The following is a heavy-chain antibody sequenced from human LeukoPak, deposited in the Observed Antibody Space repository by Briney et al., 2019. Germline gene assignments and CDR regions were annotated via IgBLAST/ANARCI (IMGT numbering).Heavy chain of an antibody. CDR2: ISGSGGST. V-gene: IGHV3-23*01. D-gene: IGHD3-16*01. CDR1: GFTFSSYA. J-gene: IGHJ4*02. Sequence: GGSLRLSCAASGFTFSSYAMSWVRQAPGKGLEWVSAISGSGGSTYYADSVKGRFTISRDNSRNTLYLQTNSLRAEDTAVYYCAKDLRMYYAYVWGSVVLDYWGQGTLVTVSS. CDR3: AKDLRMYYAYVWGSVVLDY.